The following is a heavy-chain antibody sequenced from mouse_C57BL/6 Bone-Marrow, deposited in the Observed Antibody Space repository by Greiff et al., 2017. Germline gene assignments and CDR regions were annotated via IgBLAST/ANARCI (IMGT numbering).Heavy chain of an antibody. CDR3: ASPYCGWFAY. CDR1: GFTFSSYG. D-gene: IGHD6-5*01. CDR2: ISSGGSYT. J-gene: IGHJ3*01. Sequence: EVKVIESGGDLVKPGGSLKLSCAASGFTFSSYGMSWVRQTPDKRLEWVATISSGGSYTYYPDSVKGRFTISRDNAKNTLYLQMSSLKSEDTAMYYCASPYCGWFAYWGQGTLVTVSA. V-gene: IGHV5-6*01.